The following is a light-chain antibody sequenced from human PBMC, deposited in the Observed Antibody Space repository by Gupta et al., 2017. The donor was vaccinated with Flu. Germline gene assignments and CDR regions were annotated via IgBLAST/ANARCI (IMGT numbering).Light chain of an antibody. CDR2: DVN. CDR3: CSYAAGYTLV. V-gene: IGLV2-11*01. CDR1: NSDVGYYDY. Sequence: ALTQPRSVSGSPGQSVTMSCTGTNSDVGYYDYVSWYQQHPGEVPKLIIYDVNRRPAGVPDRFSGSKSGDTASLTISGLQAEDEGDYYCCSYAAGYTLVFGGGTRLTVL. J-gene: IGLJ3*02.